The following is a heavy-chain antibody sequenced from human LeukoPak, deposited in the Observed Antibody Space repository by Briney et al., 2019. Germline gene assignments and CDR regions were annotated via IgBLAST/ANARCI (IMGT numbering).Heavy chain of an antibody. CDR2: INPDSGGT. D-gene: IGHD3-16*01. CDR3: AKDRGPEWWGSFDY. J-gene: IGHJ4*02. V-gene: IGHV1-2*02. Sequence: ASVKVSCKASGYTFTGYYVQWVRQAPGQGLEWMGWINPDSGGTNYAPKFQGRVNMTRDASISTAYMELRRLTSDDTAVYYCAKDRGPEWWGSFDYWGQGTLVTVSS. CDR1: GYTFTGYY.